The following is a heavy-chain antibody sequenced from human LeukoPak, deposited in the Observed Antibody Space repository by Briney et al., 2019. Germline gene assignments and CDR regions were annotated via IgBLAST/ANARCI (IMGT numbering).Heavy chain of an antibody. J-gene: IGHJ4*02. CDR2: IIPIFGTA. D-gene: IGHD1-26*01. CDR1: GGTFSSYA. V-gene: IGHV1-69*05. CDR3: AAEDSGSYLSYFDY. Sequence: ASVKVSCKASGGTFSSYAISWVRQAPGQGLEWMGGIIPIFGTANYAQKFQGRVTITTDESTSTAYMELSSLRSEDTAVYYCAAEDSGSYLSYFDYWGQGTLVTVSS.